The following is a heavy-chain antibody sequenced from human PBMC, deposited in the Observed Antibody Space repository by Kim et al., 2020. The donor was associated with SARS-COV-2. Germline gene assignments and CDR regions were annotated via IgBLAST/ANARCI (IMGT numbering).Heavy chain of an antibody. J-gene: IGHJ4*02. V-gene: IGHV4-34*01. D-gene: IGHD3-16*01. Sequence: STNDNPSPPSRVTISVDTSKIQFSLKLSSVTAADTAVYYFARVYTDNFGYWGQGTLVTVSS. CDR2: ST. CDR3: ARVYTDNFGY.